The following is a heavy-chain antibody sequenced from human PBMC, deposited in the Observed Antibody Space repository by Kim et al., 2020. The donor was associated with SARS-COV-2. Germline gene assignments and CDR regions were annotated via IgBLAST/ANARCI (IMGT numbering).Heavy chain of an antibody. Sequence: TLSLTCAVSGDSVSSYTAAWNWIRQSPSRGLEWLGRTYFRSKWSTNYAVSVQSRININADTSTNQFSLQLNSVTPEDTALYYCARQMSGRFDFWGQGTLLTVSS. CDR2: TYFRSKWST. CDR3: ARQMSGRFDF. CDR1: GDSVSSYTAA. D-gene: IGHD7-27*01. J-gene: IGHJ4*02. V-gene: IGHV6-1*01.